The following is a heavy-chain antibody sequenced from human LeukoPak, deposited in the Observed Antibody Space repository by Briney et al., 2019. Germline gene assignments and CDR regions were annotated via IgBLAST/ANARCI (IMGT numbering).Heavy chain of an antibody. V-gene: IGHV4-59*08. Sequence: KPSETLSLTCTVSGGSISGYYWNWIRQPPGKGLEWIGYIVDSGSIKSSPSLKSPIAISVDMSKNQVSLKLTHVTAADTAVYYCARSLYNWNYGWFDRWGQGSLVTVSS. J-gene: IGHJ5*02. CDR1: GGSISGYY. CDR3: ARSLYNWNYGWFDR. CDR2: IVDSGSI. D-gene: IGHD1-7*01.